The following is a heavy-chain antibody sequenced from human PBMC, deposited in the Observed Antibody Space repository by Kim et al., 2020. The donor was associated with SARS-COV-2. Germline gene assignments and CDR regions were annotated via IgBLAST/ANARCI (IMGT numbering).Heavy chain of an antibody. CDR3: TRHLSGSSWFDY. V-gene: IGHV4-39*01. D-gene: IGHD6-13*01. Sequence: YDNPSLKSRDTLSVETSKNTFSLKLSSVTAADTAVFYCTRHLSGSSWFDYWGQGTLVTVSS. J-gene: IGHJ4*02.